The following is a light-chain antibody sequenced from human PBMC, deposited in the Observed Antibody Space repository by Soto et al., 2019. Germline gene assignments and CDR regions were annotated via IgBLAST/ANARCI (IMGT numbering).Light chain of an antibody. Sequence: QSALTQPASVSGSPGQSITISCTGTSSDVGAYNYVSWYQQYPGKAPKLMIYEVNNRPSGISNRFSGSKSGNTASLTISGLQVEDEAHYFCSSYTSASALAIFGGGTKLTVL. CDR2: EVN. J-gene: IGLJ2*01. CDR3: SSYTSASALAI. V-gene: IGLV2-14*01. CDR1: SSDVGAYNY.